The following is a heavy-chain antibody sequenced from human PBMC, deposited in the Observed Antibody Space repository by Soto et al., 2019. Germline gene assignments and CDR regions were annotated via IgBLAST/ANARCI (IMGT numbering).Heavy chain of an antibody. V-gene: IGHV3-53*01. CDR1: GVTVSSNY. CDR3: ASSALYSSSYDAFDI. CDR2: IYSGGST. J-gene: IGHJ3*02. Sequence: XGSLRLSCSASGVTVSSNYMSWVRQAPGKGLEWVSVIYSGGSTYYADSVKGRFTISRDNSKNTLYLQMNSLRAEDTAVYYCASSALYSSSYDAFDIWGQGTMVTVSS. D-gene: IGHD6-6*01.